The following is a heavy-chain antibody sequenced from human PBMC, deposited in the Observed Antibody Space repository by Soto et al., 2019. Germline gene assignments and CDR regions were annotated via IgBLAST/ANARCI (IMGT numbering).Heavy chain of an antibody. J-gene: IGHJ6*02. D-gene: IGHD3-10*01. CDR2: MSPNSGNT. CDR1: GYTFTNYD. CDR3: ARYSMGSGSYYHRGMDV. V-gene: IGHV1-8*01. Sequence: QVQLVQSGAEVKKPGASVKVSCKASGYTFTNYDINWVRQATGQGLEWMGWMSPNSGNTGYTQKLQGRVTMTRNTSISTAYMELSSVRSEGTAVYYCARYSMGSGSYYHRGMDVWGQGTTVTVSS.